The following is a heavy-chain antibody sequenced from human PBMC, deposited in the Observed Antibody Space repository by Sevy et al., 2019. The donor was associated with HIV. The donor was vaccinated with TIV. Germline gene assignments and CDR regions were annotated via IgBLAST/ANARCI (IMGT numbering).Heavy chain of an antibody. Sequence: ASVKVSFKVSGYTLTELSMHWVRQAPGKGLEWMGGFDPEDGETIYAQKFQGRVTMTEDTSTDTAYMELSSLRSEDTAVYYCATGAITMIVGYYGMDVWGQGTTVTVSS. CDR3: ATGAITMIVGYYGMDV. CDR2: FDPEDGET. CDR1: GYTLTELS. D-gene: IGHD3-22*01. V-gene: IGHV1-24*01. J-gene: IGHJ6*02.